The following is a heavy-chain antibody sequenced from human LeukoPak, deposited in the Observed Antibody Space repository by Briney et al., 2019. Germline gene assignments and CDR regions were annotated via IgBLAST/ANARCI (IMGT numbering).Heavy chain of an antibody. CDR2: ISSSSSYI. J-gene: IGHJ4*02. V-gene: IGHV3-21*01. Sequence: GGSLRLSCAASGFTFSSYSMNWVRQAPGKGLEWVSSISSSSSYIYYADSVKGRFTISRDNAKNSLYLQMNSLRAEDTAVYYCARRGYCSSTSCYHENFDYWGQGTLVTVSS. CDR1: GFTFSSYS. CDR3: ARRGYCSSTSCYHENFDY. D-gene: IGHD2-2*01.